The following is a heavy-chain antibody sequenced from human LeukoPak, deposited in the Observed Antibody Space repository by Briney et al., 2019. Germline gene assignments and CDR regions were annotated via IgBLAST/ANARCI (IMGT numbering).Heavy chain of an antibody. J-gene: IGHJ4*02. D-gene: IGHD6-19*01. Sequence: PSETLSLTCTVSGGSISSYYWSWIRQPPGKGLEWIGYIYYNGSTNYNPSLKSRVTISVDTSKNQFSLKLSSVTAADTAVYYCARLSGGTQWLAPFDYWGQGTLVTVSS. CDR2: IYYNGST. CDR1: GGSISSYY. V-gene: IGHV4-59*08. CDR3: ARLSGGTQWLAPFDY.